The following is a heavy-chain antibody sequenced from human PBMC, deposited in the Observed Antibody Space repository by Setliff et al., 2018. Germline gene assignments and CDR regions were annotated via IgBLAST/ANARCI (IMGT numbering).Heavy chain of an antibody. CDR2: IGHTGSI. J-gene: IGHJ6*03. Sequence: SETLSLTCTVSGYSISSGYIWGCIRQPPGQGLEWVGNIGHTGSINYNPSLKSRLTMSIDTSKNQFSLKLNSVTAADMAVYYCAREQWLDPPGYYYMDVWAKGTTVTVSS. D-gene: IGHD6-19*01. CDR1: GYSISSGYI. CDR3: AREQWLDPPGYYYMDV. V-gene: IGHV4-38-2*02.